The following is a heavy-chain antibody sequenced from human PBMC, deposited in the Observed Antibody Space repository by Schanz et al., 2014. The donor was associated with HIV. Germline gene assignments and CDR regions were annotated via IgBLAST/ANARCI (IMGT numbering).Heavy chain of an antibody. CDR2: KRNDGSNT. Sequence: QVQLVESGGGVVQPGRSLRLSCAASGFTFSDYGMHWVRQAPGKGLGWVAVKRNDGSNTFYADSVKGRFTISRDNSKKTVFLQMNNLRAEDTAVYYCARDRLHPGNGMDVWGQGTTVTVSS. CDR1: GFTFSDYG. CDR3: ARDRLHPGNGMDV. D-gene: IGHD4-4*01. V-gene: IGHV3-33*01. J-gene: IGHJ6*02.